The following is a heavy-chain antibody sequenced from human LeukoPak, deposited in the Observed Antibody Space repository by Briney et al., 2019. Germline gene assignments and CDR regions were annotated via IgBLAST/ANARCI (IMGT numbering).Heavy chain of an antibody. J-gene: IGHJ4*02. V-gene: IGHV3-21*01. CDR1: GFTFSSYS. CDR3: ARGSAAAGTTPFDY. D-gene: IGHD6-13*01. CDR2: ISSSSSYI. Sequence: GGSLRLSCAASGFTFSSYSMNWVRQAPGKGLEWVSSISSSSSYIYYADSVKGRFTISRDNAKNSLYLQMNSLRAEDTAVYYCARGSAAAGTTPFDYWGQGTLVTVSS.